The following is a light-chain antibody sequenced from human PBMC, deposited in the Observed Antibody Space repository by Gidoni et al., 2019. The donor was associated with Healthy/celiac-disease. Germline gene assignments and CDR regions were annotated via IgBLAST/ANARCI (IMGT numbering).Light chain of an antibody. Sequence: SYELTQPPSVSVSPEQTASITCSGDKLGDKYACWYQQKPGQSPVLVIYQDSKRPSGSAERFSGSNSGNTGTLTISGTQAMDEADYYCQAWDSSTVVFGGGTKLTVL. J-gene: IGLJ2*01. CDR1: KLGDKY. CDR3: QAWDSSTVV. CDR2: QDS. V-gene: IGLV3-1*01.